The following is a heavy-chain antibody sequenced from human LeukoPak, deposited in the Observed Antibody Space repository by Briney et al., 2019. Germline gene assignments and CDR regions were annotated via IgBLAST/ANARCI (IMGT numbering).Heavy chain of an antibody. Sequence: SVKVSCKASGYTFTGYYMHWVRQAPGQGLEWMGRIIPILGIANYAQKFQGRVTITADKSTSTAYMELSSLRSEDTAVYYCARGGYGAHFDYWGQGTLVTVSS. CDR2: IIPILGIA. V-gene: IGHV1-69*04. CDR1: GYTFTGYY. CDR3: ARGGYGAHFDY. J-gene: IGHJ4*02. D-gene: IGHD4-17*01.